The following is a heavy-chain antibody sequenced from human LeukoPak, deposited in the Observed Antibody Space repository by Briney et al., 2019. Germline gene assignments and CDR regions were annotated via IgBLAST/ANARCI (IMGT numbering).Heavy chain of an antibody. CDR2: IYYSGST. CDR3: ARHLDIAASGTFDY. D-gene: IGHD6-13*01. J-gene: IGHJ4*02. Sequence: RPSETLSLTCTVSGGSISSHHWSWIRQPPGKGLGWIGYIYYSGSTNYKPSLKSRVTISVDTSKNQFSLKLTSVTAADTAVYYCARHLDIAASGTFDYWGQGTLVTVSS. CDR1: GGSISSHH. V-gene: IGHV4-59*08.